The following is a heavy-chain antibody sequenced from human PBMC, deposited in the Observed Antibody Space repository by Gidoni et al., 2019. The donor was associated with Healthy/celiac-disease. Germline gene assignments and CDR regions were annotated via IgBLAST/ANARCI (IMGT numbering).Heavy chain of an antibody. CDR3: VKSRRDSSGYYYAAAFDI. CDR1: GFTLRSYA. D-gene: IGHD3-22*01. V-gene: IGHV3-64D*09. J-gene: IGHJ3*02. CDR2: ISSNEGST. Sequence: EVQLLESGGGLVQPGGSLRLSCSSSGFTLRSYAMHWVRQAPGKGLEYVSAISSNEGSTYYADSVKGRFTISRDNSKNTLYLQMSSLRAEDTAVYYCVKSRRDSSGYYYAAAFDIWGQGTMVTVSS.